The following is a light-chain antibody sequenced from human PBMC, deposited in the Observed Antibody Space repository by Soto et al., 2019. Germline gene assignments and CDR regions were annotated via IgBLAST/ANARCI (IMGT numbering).Light chain of an antibody. Sequence: EIMMTQSPGTLSVSPGERVTLSCKASQSISSNLAWYQQIPGQTPRLLIHDASTRATGIPGRFSGSGSGTEFTLTISSLQPEDFAVYYCQQYNDWPMYTFGQGTKLEIK. CDR3: QQYNDWPMYT. CDR2: DAS. CDR1: QSISSN. V-gene: IGKV3-15*01. J-gene: IGKJ2*01.